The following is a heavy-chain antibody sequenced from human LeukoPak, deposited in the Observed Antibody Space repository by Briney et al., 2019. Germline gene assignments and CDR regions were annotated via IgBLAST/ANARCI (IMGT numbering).Heavy chain of an antibody. Sequence: SVKVSCKASGGTSINYAINWVRQAPGQGLQWMGGIIPMLRKAHFAQRFQGRVTITTDEFTNTTYMELSSLRSEDTAVYYCTRDLDDPRGYNVFAYWGQGSLVTVSS. CDR2: IIPMLRKA. V-gene: IGHV1-69*05. CDR1: GGTSINYA. J-gene: IGHJ4*02. CDR3: TRDLDDPRGYNVFAY. D-gene: IGHD6-25*01.